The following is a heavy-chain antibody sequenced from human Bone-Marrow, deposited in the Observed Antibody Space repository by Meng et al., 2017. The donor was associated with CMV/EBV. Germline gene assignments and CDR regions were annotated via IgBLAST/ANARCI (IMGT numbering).Heavy chain of an antibody. J-gene: IGHJ4*02. CDR3: ARDFRRYCSSTSCYPGY. D-gene: IGHD2-2*01. CDR1: GYTFTGYY. Sequence: ASVKVSCKASGYTFTGYYMHWVRQAPGQGLEWMGWINPNSGGTNYAQKFQGRVTMTRDTSISTAYMELSRLRSDDTAVYYCARDFRRYCSSTSCYPGYWGQGTRVTVSS. V-gene: IGHV1-2*02. CDR2: INPNSGGT.